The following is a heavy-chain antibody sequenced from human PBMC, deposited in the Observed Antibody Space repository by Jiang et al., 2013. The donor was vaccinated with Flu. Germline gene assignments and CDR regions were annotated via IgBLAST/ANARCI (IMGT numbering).Heavy chain of an antibody. CDR2: INHSGST. CDR3: ASHTEYSGSPRWFDP. D-gene: IGHD1-26*01. CDR1: GGSFSGYY. Sequence: LLKPSETLSLTCAVYGGSFSGYYWSWIRQPPGKGLEWIGEINHSGSTNYNPSLKSRVTISVDTSKNQFSLKLSSVTAADTAVYYCASHTEYSGSPRWFDPWGQGPWSPSPQ. J-gene: IGHJ5*02. V-gene: IGHV4-34*01.